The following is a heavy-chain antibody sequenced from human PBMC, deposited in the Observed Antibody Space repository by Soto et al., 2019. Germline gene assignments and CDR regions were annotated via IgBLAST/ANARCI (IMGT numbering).Heavy chain of an antibody. D-gene: IGHD2-21*02. V-gene: IGHV1-69*04. CDR1: GGTFSSYT. Sequence: GASVKVSCKASGGTFSSYTISWVRQAPGQGLEWMGRIIPILGIANYAQKFQGRVTITADKSTSTAYMELSSLRSEDTAVYYCARDTNRLTEGTYYYYYYMDVWGKGTTVTVSS. CDR3: ARDTNRLTEGTYYYYYYMDV. J-gene: IGHJ6*03. CDR2: IIPILGIA.